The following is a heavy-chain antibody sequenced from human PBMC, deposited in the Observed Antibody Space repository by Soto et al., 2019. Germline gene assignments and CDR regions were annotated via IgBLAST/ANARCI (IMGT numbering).Heavy chain of an antibody. V-gene: IGHV3-21*01. Sequence: LRLSCVGSGFTFINYSINWVRHAPGKGLEWVSSISSRSDIYYADSVKGRFTISRDNATNSVSLQMNSLRAEDTAVYYCAREYTAWPLAYGLDVWGQGTTVTVSS. D-gene: IGHD2-2*02. CDR3: AREYTAWPLAYGLDV. J-gene: IGHJ6*02. CDR1: GFTFINYS. CDR2: ISSRSDI.